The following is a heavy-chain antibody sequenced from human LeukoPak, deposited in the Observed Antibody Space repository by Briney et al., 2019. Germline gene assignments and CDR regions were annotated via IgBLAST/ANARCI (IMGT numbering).Heavy chain of an antibody. CDR3: ARDPATVAGTPNFDY. D-gene: IGHD6-19*01. Sequence: GGSLRLSCAASGFTFSSYVMHWVRQAPGKGLEWVAIISYDGSNEYYADSVKGRFTISRDNSKNTLSLQMKSLRAEDTAVYYCARDPATVAGTPNFDYWGQGTLVTVSS. V-gene: IGHV3-30*14. CDR1: GFTFSSYV. CDR2: ISYDGSNE. J-gene: IGHJ4*02.